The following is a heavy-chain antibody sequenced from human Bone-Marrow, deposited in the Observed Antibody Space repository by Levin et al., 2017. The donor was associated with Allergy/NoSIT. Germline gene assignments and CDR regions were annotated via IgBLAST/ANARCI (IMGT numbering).Heavy chain of an antibody. CDR3: ARDADILTTRFDS. V-gene: IGHV1-46*01. CDR1: GYTFTAYY. Sequence: ASVKVSCKVSGYTFTAYYMHWVRQAPGQGPEWLGTINPSGGSTGYAQKFQGRVTMTRNTSTRTFYMQLTRLTSKDTAVYYCARDADILTTRFDSWGQGTLVTVSS. J-gene: IGHJ4*02. D-gene: IGHD1-14*01. CDR2: INPSGGST.